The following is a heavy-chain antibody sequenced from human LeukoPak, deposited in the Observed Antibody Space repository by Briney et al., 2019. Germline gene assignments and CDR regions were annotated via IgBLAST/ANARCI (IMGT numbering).Heavy chain of an antibody. CDR2: INHSGST. Sequence: PSETLSLTCAVYGGSFNGYYWSWIRQPPGKGLEWIGEINHSGSTNYNPSLKSRVTISVDTSKNQFSLKLSSVTAADTAVYYCARGRIIAARRGYFDYWGQGTLVTVSS. V-gene: IGHV4-34*01. D-gene: IGHD6-6*01. CDR1: GGSFNGYY. J-gene: IGHJ4*02. CDR3: ARGRIIAARRGYFDY.